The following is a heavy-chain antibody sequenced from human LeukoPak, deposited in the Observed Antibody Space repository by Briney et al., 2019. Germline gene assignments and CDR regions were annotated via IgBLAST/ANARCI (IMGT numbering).Heavy chain of an antibody. D-gene: IGHD2-2*01. CDR1: GFTFSSYA. Sequence: GSLRLSCAASGFTFSSYAMSWVRQAPGKGLEWIGYIYYSGSTNYNPSLKSRVTISVDTSKNQFSLRLSSVTAADTAVYYCAREVPAAINWFDPWGQGTLVTVSS. V-gene: IGHV4-59*01. CDR2: IYYSGST. J-gene: IGHJ5*02. CDR3: AREVPAAINWFDP.